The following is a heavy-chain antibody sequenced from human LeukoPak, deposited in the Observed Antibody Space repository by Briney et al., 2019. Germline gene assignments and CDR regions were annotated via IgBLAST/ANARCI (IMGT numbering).Heavy chain of an antibody. CDR3: ARTHNYYVWGSYRYKAAHFDY. Sequence: ASVKVSCKASGYTFTGYYMHWVRQAPGQGLEWMGWINPNSGGTNYAQKFQGRVTMTRDTSISTAYMELSRLRSDDTAVYYCARTHNYYVWGSYRYKAAHFDYWGQGTLVTVSS. CDR2: INPNSGGT. CDR1: GYTFTGYY. D-gene: IGHD3-16*02. J-gene: IGHJ4*02. V-gene: IGHV1-2*02.